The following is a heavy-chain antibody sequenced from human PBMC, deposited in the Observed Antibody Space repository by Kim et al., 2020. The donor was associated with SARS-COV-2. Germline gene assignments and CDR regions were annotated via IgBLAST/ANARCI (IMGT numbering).Heavy chain of an antibody. CDR3: ARATGPYTSSSGIYDY. Sequence: DSVKGRFTNSRDNPKNPLYLKLNSLRAADTAVYYCARATGPYTSSSGIYDYWGQGTLVSVSS. J-gene: IGHJ4*02. D-gene: IGHD6-6*01. V-gene: IGHV3-30*01.